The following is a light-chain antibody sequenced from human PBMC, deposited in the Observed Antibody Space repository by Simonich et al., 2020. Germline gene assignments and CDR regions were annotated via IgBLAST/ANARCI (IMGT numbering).Light chain of an antibody. V-gene: IGKV4-1*01. CDR2: WAS. J-gene: IGKJ1*01. CDR3: QQYYSTRT. Sequence: DIVMTQSPDSLAVSLGERATINYKSSQGVLYSSKNKNYLAWYQQKTGQPPKLLIYWASTRESGVPDRFSGSGSGTDFTLTISSLQAEDVAVYYCQQYYSTRTFGQGTKVEIK. CDR1: QGVLYSSKNKNY.